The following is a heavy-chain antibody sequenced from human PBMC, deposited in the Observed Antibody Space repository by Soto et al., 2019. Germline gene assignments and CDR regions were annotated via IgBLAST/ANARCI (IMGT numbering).Heavy chain of an antibody. J-gene: IGHJ4*02. CDR2: FNAYNGNT. D-gene: IGHD1-26*01. Sequence: QVQLVQSGAEVKKPWASVKVSCKASGYTFTRYGISWVRQAPGQGLEWMGWFNAYNGNTHSAQKLQGRVTMTTDTSTSTAYLELRSLRSDDTAVYYCARTLPPIDYWGQGTLVTVSS. V-gene: IGHV1-18*01. CDR3: ARTLPPIDY. CDR1: GYTFTRYG.